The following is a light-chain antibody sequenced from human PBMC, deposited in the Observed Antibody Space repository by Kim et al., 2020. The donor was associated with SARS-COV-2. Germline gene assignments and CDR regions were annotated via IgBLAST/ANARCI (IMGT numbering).Light chain of an antibody. CDR3: NSRDSNDYVV. CDR1: SLRSYY. CDR2: GKN. Sequence: SYELTQDPAVSVALGQTVRITCQGDSLRSYYATWYQQKPGQAPIPVIYGKNNRPSGIPDRFSGSSSGNTASLTITGTQAGDEADYYCNSRDSNDYVVFGG. J-gene: IGLJ2*01. V-gene: IGLV3-19*01.